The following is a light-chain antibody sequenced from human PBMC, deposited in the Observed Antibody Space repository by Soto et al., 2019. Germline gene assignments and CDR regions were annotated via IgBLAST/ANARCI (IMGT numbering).Light chain of an antibody. CDR1: QSLSTW. J-gene: IGKJ1*01. CDR3: QHYAEFCT. CDR2: GAS. Sequence: DIQLTQSPPTLSASVGDRVIITCRASQSLSTWLAWYQQKPGKAPKLLIFGASALESGVPSRFSGSGSATVFTLTINNLQPEDSATYYYQHYAEFCTFGQGTKVEI. V-gene: IGKV1-5*01.